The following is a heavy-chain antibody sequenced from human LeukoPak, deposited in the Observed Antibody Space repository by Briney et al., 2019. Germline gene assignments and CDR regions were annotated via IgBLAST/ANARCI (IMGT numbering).Heavy chain of an antibody. D-gene: IGHD1-26*01. CDR3: AKRSHMLGATNPNYYFDH. CDR2: ISITVGGT. V-gene: IGHV3-23*01. Sequence: GGSPRLSCAASGFTFSSYAMSWVRQAPGKGLEWVSAISITVGGTYYADSVKGRFTISRDNSKNTLYLQMNSLSAEDTAVYYCAKRSHMLGATNPNYYFDHWGQGTLVTVSS. J-gene: IGHJ4*02. CDR1: GFTFSSYA.